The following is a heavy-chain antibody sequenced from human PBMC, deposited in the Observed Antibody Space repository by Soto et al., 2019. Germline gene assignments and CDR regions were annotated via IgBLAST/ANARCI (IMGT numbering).Heavy chain of an antibody. D-gene: IGHD6-13*01. CDR2: IIPILGIA. Sequence: SVKVSCKASGGTFSSYTISWVRQAPGQGLEWMGRIIPILGIANYAQKFQGRVTITADKSMSTAYMELSSLRSEDTAVYYCARVKQPLGMDVWGQGTTVTVSS. CDR1: GGTFSSYT. CDR3: ARVKQPLGMDV. V-gene: IGHV1-69*02. J-gene: IGHJ6*02.